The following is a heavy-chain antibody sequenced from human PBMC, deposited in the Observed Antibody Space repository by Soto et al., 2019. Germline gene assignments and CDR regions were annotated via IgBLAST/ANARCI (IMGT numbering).Heavy chain of an antibody. Sequence: GGSLRLSCAASGFTFSSYGMHWVRQAPGKGLEWVAVISYDGSNKYYADSVKGRFTISRDNSRDTLYLQMNSLRDEDTAVYYCAKVRGGDDAFDIWGQGTMVTVSS. CDR1: GFTFSSYG. CDR3: AKVRGGDDAFDI. V-gene: IGHV3-30*18. J-gene: IGHJ3*02. CDR2: ISYDGSNK. D-gene: IGHD3-16*01.